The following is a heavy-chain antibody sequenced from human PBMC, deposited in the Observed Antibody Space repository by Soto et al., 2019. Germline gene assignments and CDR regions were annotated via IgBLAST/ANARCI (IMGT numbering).Heavy chain of an antibody. Sequence: GGSLRLSCAASGFTFSSYAMSWVRQAPGKGLEWVSAISGSGGSTYYADSVKGRLTISRDNSKNTLYLQMNSLRAEDTALYYCAKDRVYGSSWSSFDYWGQGPLVTVSS. CDR3: AKDRVYGSSWSSFDY. J-gene: IGHJ4*02. V-gene: IGHV3-23*01. CDR2: ISGSGGST. CDR1: GFTFSSYA. D-gene: IGHD6-13*01.